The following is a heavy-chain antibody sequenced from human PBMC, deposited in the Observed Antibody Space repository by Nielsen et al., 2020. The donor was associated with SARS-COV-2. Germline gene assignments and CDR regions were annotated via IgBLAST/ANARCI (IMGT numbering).Heavy chain of an antibody. CDR1: GFTFSSYA. J-gene: IGHJ6*02. Sequence: GESLKISCAASGFTFSSYAMSWVRQAPGKGLEWVSAISGSGGSTYYADSVKGRFTISRDNSKNTLYLQMNSLRAEDTAVYYCAKDRIITIFGVGPDPYYGMDVWGQGTTVTVSS. D-gene: IGHD3-3*01. CDR3: AKDRIITIFGVGPDPYYGMDV. CDR2: ISGSGGST. V-gene: IGHV3-23*01.